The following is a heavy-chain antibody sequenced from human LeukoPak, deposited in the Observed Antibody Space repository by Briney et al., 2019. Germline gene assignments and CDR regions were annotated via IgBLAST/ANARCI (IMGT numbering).Heavy chain of an antibody. J-gene: IGHJ5*02. CDR3: ARGYGGNRRGGLNWFDP. CDR1: GGSISSGGYY. D-gene: IGHD4-17*01. Sequence: PSETLSLTCTVSGGSISSGGYYWSWIRQPPGKGLEWIGEINHSGSTNYNPSLKSRVTISVDTSKNQFSLKLSSVTAADTAVYYCARGYGGNRRGGLNWFDPWGQGTLVTVSS. CDR2: INHSGST. V-gene: IGHV4-39*07.